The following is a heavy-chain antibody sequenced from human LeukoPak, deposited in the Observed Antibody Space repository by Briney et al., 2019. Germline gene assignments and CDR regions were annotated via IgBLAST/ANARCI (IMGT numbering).Heavy chain of an antibody. V-gene: IGHV3-30*18. D-gene: IGHD1-26*01. CDR1: GFTFSGSA. CDR2: ISKDGKTK. J-gene: IGHJ4*02. CDR3: AKGGKWDVTPFDY. Sequence: GGSLRLSCAASGFTFSGSAMHWVRQAPGKGLEWVTVISKDGKTKYYADSVKGRFTISRDNSKNTLYLQVNSLRAEDTAVYYCAKGGKWDVTPFDYWGQGTLVTVSS.